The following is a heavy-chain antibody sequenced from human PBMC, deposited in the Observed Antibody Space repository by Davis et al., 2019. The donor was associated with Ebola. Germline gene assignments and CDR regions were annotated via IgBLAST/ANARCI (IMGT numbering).Heavy chain of an antibody. Sequence: SETLSLTCTVSGVSISSSSFHWGWIRQSPGKELEWIGSIYYSGATYYNPSLQSRVTMSVDTSKNHLSLKLSSVTAADTSVYYCARHGRGYSYGYLEYYFDYWGQGTLVAVSA. J-gene: IGHJ4*02. D-gene: IGHD5-18*01. CDR3: ARHGRGYSYGYLEYYFDY. CDR2: IYYSGAT. CDR1: GVSISSSSFH. V-gene: IGHV4-39*01.